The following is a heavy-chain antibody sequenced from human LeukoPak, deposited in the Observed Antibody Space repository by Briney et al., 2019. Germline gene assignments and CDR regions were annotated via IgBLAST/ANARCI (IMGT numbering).Heavy chain of an antibody. D-gene: IGHD3-22*01. CDR3: ARDYYDSSGYPNYYYYYYMDV. J-gene: IGHJ6*03. Sequence: SETLSLTCTVSGGSISSYYWSWIRQPPGKGLEWIGYIYYSGSTNYNPSLKSRVTISVDTSKNQFSLKLSSVTAADTAVYYCARDYYDSSGYPNYYYYYYMDVWGKGTTVTVSS. CDR2: IYYSGST. CDR1: GGSISSYY. V-gene: IGHV4-59*01.